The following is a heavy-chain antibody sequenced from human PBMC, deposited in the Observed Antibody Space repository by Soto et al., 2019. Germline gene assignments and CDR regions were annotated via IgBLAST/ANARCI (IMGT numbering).Heavy chain of an antibody. Sequence: TLSLTCDVSGVSISSGNWWSWVRQPPGKELEWIGEVYRDGSANYHPSLERRVTISVDTSKNQFSLRLSSVTAADTAIYYCARLIYDSRLNYLYFDSWGQGMLVTVSS. CDR3: ARLIYDSRLNYLYFDS. V-gene: IGHV4-4*02. CDR2: VYRDGSA. D-gene: IGHD3-22*01. CDR1: GVSISSGNW. J-gene: IGHJ4*02.